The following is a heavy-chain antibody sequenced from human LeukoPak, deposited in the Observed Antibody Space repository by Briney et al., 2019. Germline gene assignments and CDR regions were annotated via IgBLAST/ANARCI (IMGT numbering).Heavy chain of an antibody. CDR1: GGSIRSGSYY. CDR2: IYYSGST. V-gene: IGHV4-39*01. Sequence: SETLSLTCTVSGGSIRSGSYYWGWIRQPPGKGLGRIGSIYYSGSTYYNPSLKSRVTISVDTSKNQFSLKLSSVTAADTAVYYCARTANYYYYYLDVWGKGTTVTISS. CDR3: ARTANYYYYYLDV. J-gene: IGHJ6*03.